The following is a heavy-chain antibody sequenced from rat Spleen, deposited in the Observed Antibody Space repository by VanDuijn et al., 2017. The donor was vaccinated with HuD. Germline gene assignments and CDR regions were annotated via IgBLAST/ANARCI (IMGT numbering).Heavy chain of an antibody. CDR3: ERADLSTRVMDA. D-gene: IGHD1-2*01. V-gene: IGHV2-77*01. J-gene: IGHJ4*01. CDR2: IWGDGST. CDR1: GFSLTSYG. Sequence: QVQMKETGPGLVQTTQTLSVTCTVSGFSLTSYGVHWVRQAPGKGLEWMGIIWGDGSTNYNSALESRLSISRGTSKSQVFLTMISLQTEDTAVYYCERADLSTRVMDAWGQGASVTVSS.